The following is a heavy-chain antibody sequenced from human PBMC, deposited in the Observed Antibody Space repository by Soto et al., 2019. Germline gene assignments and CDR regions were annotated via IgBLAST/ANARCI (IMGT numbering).Heavy chain of an antibody. CDR2: TYYSGST. Sequence: SETLSLTCTVSGGSMIAYYWNWMRQPPGKGLQWIGYTYYSGSTTYNPSLKSRVTISVDSSKNQFSLTLDSVTPADTAVYHCARVRRTAGKRYFDNWGPGTLVTISS. D-gene: IGHD6-13*01. CDR3: ARVRRTAGKRYFDN. J-gene: IGHJ4*01. CDR1: GGSMIAYY. V-gene: IGHV4-59*01.